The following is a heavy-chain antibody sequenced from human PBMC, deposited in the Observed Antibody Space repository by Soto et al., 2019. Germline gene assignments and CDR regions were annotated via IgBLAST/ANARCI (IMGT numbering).Heavy chain of an antibody. CDR3: ARVERGTATTVVDAFDI. J-gene: IGHJ3*02. Sequence: QVQLQQWGAGLLKPSETLSLTCAVYGGSVSSGSYYWSWIRQPPGKGLEWIGEMSHSGGTPFNPSLKSRVTISVGTSKNQFSLKMSFVTAADTALYYCARVERGTATTVVDAFDIWGPGTMVTVSS. CDR2: MSHSGGT. D-gene: IGHD1-1*01. V-gene: IGHV4-34*01. CDR1: GGSVSSGSYY.